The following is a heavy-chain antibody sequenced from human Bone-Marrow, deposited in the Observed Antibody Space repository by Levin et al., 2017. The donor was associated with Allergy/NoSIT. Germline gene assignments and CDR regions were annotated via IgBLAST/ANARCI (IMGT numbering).Heavy chain of an antibody. CDR1: GYTFTSYY. CDR3: ARTEKRTTGTTFAFDI. J-gene: IGHJ3*02. CDR2: INPNGGST. V-gene: IGHV1-46*01. Sequence: GESLKISCKASGYTFTSYYIHWVRQAPGQGLEWMGRINPNGGSTTYAQKFQGRVTMTRDTSTSTVYMEVSSLRSEDTALYYCARTEKRTTGTTFAFDIWGQGTMVSVSS. D-gene: IGHD1-1*01.